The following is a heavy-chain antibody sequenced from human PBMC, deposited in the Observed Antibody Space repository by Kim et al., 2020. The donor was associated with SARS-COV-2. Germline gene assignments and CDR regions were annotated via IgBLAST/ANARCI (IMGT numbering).Heavy chain of an antibody. V-gene: IGHV3-23*01. CDR1: GFTFSSCA. CDR2: IGTSGGIT. Sequence: GGSLRLSCAASGFTFSSCAMSWVRQAPGKGLEWVSAIGTSGGITFYADSVKGRFIISRDNSKSTLYLQMSSLRADDTAVYYCAKDGTWGGLDSWGLGTPV. J-gene: IGHJ4*02. CDR3: AKDGTWGGLDS. D-gene: IGHD3-16*01.